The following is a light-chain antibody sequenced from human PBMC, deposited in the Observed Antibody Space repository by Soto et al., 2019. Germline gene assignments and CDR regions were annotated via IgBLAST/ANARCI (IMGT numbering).Light chain of an antibody. CDR3: QQYDNDSWT. J-gene: IGKJ1*01. CDR1: QSISSW. V-gene: IGKV1-5*03. CDR2: KAS. Sequence: DIQMTQSPSTLSASVGDRVIITCRASQSISSWLAWYQQKPGKVPNLLIYKASTLKSGVPSRFSGSGSGTEFTLTISSLQPDDFATYYCQQYDNDSWTFGQGTKVEIK.